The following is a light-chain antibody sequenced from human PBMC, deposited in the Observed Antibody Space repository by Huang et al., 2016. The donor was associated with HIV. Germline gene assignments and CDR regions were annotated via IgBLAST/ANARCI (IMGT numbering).Light chain of an antibody. CDR1: QSITTY. J-gene: IGKJ5*01. CDR3: QQSYSALSS. Sequence: IQMTQSPTSLSASVGDRVSIGCRASQSITTYVKWYQQKPGKAPKLLISSASTLHSGVPSRFSGSGSGTEFTLTIRGLQLDDFATYYCQQSYSALSSFGPGTRL. CDR2: SAS. V-gene: IGKV1-39*01.